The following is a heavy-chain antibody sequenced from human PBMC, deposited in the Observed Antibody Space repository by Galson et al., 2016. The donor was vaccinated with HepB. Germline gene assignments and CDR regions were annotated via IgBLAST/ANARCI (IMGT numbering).Heavy chain of an antibody. V-gene: IGHV3-23*01. J-gene: IGHJ6*02. CDR2: ICGTGGTT. CDR1: GFTFNNYV. CDR3: AKGRAVFLPSYGMDV. D-gene: IGHD2/OR15-2a*01. Sequence: SLRLSCAASGFTFNNYVMSWVRQAPGKGLEWVSAICGTGGTTYYADSVKGRFTISRDNANNSLYLQMNSLRPEDTALYYCAKGRAVFLPSYGMDVWGQGATVIVSS.